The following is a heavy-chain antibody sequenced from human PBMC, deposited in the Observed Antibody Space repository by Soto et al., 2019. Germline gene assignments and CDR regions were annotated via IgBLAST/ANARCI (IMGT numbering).Heavy chain of an antibody. CDR1: VYSITNYW. V-gene: IGHV5-10-1*01. D-gene: IGHD3-3*01. J-gene: IGHJ6*02. CDR2: IDPSDSYT. CDR3: VSDFWSGYNYYYYGMDV. Sequence: SQKTCSKASVYSITNYWISLVRRTPGKGLEWMGRIDPSDSYTNYSQSFQGHVTISADKSISTAYLQWSSLKSSDTAMYYCVSDFWSGYNYYYYGMDVWGQGTTVTVSS.